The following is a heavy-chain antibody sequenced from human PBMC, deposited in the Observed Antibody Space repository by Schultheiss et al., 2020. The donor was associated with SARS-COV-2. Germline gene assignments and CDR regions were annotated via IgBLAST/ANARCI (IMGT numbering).Heavy chain of an antibody. CDR3: ARVGAGVTAFDI. CDR2: ISYDGSNK. V-gene: IGHV3-30*03. CDR1: GFTFSSYG. D-gene: IGHD2-21*02. J-gene: IGHJ3*02. Sequence: GESLKISCAASGFTFSSYGMHWVRQAPGKGLEWVAVISYDGSNKYYADSVKGRFTISRDNSKNTLYLQMNSLRAEDTAVYYCARVGAGVTAFDIWGQGTMVTVSS.